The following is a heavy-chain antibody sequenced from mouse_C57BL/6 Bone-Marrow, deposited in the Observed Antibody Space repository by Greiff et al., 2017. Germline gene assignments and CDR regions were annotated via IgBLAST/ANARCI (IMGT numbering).Heavy chain of an antibody. D-gene: IGHD4-1*02. CDR2: INPGSGGT. J-gene: IGHJ2*01. V-gene: IGHV1-54*01. CDR3: ARPNLGTQLGRDY. Sequence: QVQLQQSGAELVRPGTSVKVSCKASGYAFTNYLIEWVKQRPGQGLEWIGVINPGSGGTNYNEKFKGKATLTADKSSSTAYMQLSSLTSEDSAVYFCARPNLGTQLGRDYWGQGTTRTVSS. CDR1: GYAFTNYL.